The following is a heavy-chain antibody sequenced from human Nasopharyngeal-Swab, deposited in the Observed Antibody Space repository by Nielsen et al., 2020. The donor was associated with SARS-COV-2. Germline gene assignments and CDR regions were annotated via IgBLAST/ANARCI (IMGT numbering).Heavy chain of an antibody. CDR1: GFTFDDYA. D-gene: IGHD5-24*01. CDR3: AKEIEMARRVYAFDI. V-gene: IGHV3-9*01. J-gene: IGHJ3*02. Sequence: SLKISCAASGFTFDDYAMHWVRQGPGKGLEWVSGISWNSGSIDYADSVKGRFTISRDNAKNSLNLQMNSLRVEDTALYYCAKEIEMARRVYAFDIWGQGQWSPSLQ. CDR2: ISWNSGSI.